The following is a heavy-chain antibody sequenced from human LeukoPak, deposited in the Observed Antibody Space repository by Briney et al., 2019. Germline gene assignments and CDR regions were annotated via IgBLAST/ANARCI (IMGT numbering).Heavy chain of an antibody. CDR1: GFTFSSYW. J-gene: IGHJ6*02. Sequence: GGSLRLSCAASGFTFSSYWMSWVRQAPGKGLEWVASIKQDGSEKYYVDSVKGRFTISRDNAKNSLYLQMNSLRAEDTAVYYCARALFAGAFYGMDVWGQGTTVTVSS. V-gene: IGHV3-7*01. CDR2: IKQDGSEK. CDR3: ARALFAGAFYGMDV. D-gene: IGHD3-10*01.